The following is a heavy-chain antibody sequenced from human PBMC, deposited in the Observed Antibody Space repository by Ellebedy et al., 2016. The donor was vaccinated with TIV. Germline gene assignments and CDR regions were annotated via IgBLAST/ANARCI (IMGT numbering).Heavy chain of an antibody. Sequence: AASVKVSCKASGYTLTSHGISWVRQAPGQGLEWMGWISAYNGNTNYAQKLQGRVTMTTDTSTSTAYMELRSLRSDDTAVYYCARGPWGDSSDYWGQGTLVTVSS. CDR2: ISAYNGNT. V-gene: IGHV1-18*01. J-gene: IGHJ4*02. CDR1: GYTLTSHG. D-gene: IGHD3-22*01. CDR3: ARGPWGDSSDY.